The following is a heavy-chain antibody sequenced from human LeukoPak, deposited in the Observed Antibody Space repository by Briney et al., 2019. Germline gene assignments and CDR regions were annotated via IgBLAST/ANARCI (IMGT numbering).Heavy chain of an antibody. D-gene: IGHD3-22*01. CDR3: ASQDYHESTGYADY. V-gene: IGHV4-31*03. Sequence: SQTLSLTCTVSGGSISRGGYYWSWIRQHPGKGLEWIGYIYYSGSTYYNPSLKSRVTISVDTSKNQFSLKLSSVTAADTAVYYCASQDYHESTGYADYWGQGTLVTVSS. CDR2: IYYSGST. J-gene: IGHJ4*02. CDR1: GGSISRGGYY.